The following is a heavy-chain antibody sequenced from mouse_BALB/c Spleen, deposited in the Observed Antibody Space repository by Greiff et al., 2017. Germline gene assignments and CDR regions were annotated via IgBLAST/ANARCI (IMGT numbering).Heavy chain of an antibody. J-gene: IGHJ3*01. Sequence: EVQLVESGPGLVAPSQSLSITCTVSGFSLSRYSVHWVRQTPEKRLEWVATISSGGSYTYYPDSVKGRFTISRDNAKNTLYLQMSSLKSEDTAMYYCTRDGDYGSRAWFAYWGQGTLVTVSA. CDR2: ISSGGSYT. CDR3: TRDGDYGSRAWFAY. CDR1: GFSLSRYS. V-gene: IGHV5-6-4*01. D-gene: IGHD1-1*01.